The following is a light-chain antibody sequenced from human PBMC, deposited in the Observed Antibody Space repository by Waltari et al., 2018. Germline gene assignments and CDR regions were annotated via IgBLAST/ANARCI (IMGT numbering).Light chain of an antibody. CDR1: QSVSSS. Sequence: EIVLMQSPATLSLSPGERATLSCRASQSVSSSLAWYQQKPGQAPRLLIYGASSRATGIPDRFSGSGSGTDFILTISSLEPEDFAVYYCQQYSNWPLTFGGGTKVEIK. CDR2: GAS. CDR3: QQYSNWPLT. J-gene: IGKJ4*01. V-gene: IGKV3-15*01.